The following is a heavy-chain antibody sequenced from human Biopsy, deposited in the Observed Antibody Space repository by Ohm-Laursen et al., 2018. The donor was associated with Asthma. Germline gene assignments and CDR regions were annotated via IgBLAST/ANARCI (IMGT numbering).Heavy chain of an antibody. D-gene: IGHD3-22*01. Sequence: EASVKVSCKASGGSFSNLAFSWVRRAPGHGLEWMGTILTKFDITSYAEKFQGRVTITADKSTSTTYMELSRLRSEDTAVYYGARSYDTDSYPVLVLDYWGQGTLVTVSS. J-gene: IGHJ4*02. V-gene: IGHV1-69*04. CDR2: ILTKFDIT. CDR1: GGSFSNLA. CDR3: ARSYDTDSYPVLVLDY.